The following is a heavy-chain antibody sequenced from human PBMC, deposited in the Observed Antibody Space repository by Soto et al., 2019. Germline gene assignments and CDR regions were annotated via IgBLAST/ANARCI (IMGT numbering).Heavy chain of an antibody. V-gene: IGHV3-66*01. J-gene: IGHJ6*03. Sequence: HPGGSLRLSCAASGFTVSSNYMSWVRQAPGKGLEWVSVIYSGGSTYYADSVKGRFTISRDNSKNTLYLQMNSLRAEDTAVYYCARDRGSGSYDYYYYMDVWGKGTTVTVSS. CDR1: GFTVSSNY. CDR2: IYSGGST. CDR3: ARDRGSGSYDYYYYMDV. D-gene: IGHD3-10*01.